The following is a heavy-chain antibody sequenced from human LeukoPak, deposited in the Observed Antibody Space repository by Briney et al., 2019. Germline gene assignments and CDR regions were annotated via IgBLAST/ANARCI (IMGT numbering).Heavy chain of an antibody. V-gene: IGHV3-23*01. Sequence: PGGSMRLSCAASGFTFSSYAMSWVRQAPGKGLEWVSAISGSGGNTYYADSVKGRFTISRDNSKNTLYSQMNSLRAEDTAVYYCAKNPFMGYGSDYFDDWGQGTLVTVSS. D-gene: IGHD3-10*01. CDR2: ISGSGGNT. CDR1: GFTFSSYA. J-gene: IGHJ4*02. CDR3: AKNPFMGYGSDYFDD.